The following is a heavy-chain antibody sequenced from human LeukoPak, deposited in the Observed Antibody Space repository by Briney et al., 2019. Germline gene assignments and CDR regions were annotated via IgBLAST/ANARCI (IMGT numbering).Heavy chain of an antibody. CDR3: ARGPSDYVWGSYRFDY. CDR2: INHGGST. V-gene: IGHV4-34*01. J-gene: IGHJ4*02. Sequence: SETLSLTCAVYGGSFSGYYWSWIRQPPGKGLEWIGEINHGGSTNYNPSLKSRVTISVDTSKNQFSLKLSSVTAADTAVYYCARGPSDYVWGSYRFDYWGQGTLVTVSS. D-gene: IGHD3-16*02. CDR1: GGSFSGYY.